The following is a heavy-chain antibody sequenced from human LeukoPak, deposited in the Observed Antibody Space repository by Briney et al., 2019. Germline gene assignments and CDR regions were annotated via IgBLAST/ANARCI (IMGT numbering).Heavy chain of an antibody. CDR3: ARCTVTPNYYYYYGMDV. J-gene: IGHJ6*04. Sequence: GASVKVSCKASGGTFSSYAISWVRQAPGQGLEWMGGIIPIFGTANYAQKFQGRVTITADKSTSTAYMELSSLRSEDTAVYCCARCTVTPNYYYYYGMDVWGKGTTVTVSS. CDR1: GGTFSSYA. CDR2: IIPIFGTA. D-gene: IGHD4-17*01. V-gene: IGHV1-69*06.